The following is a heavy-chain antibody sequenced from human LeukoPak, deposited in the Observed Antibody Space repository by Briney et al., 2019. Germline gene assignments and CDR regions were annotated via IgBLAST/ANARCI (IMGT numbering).Heavy chain of an antibody. J-gene: IGHJ5*02. Sequence: PSETLSLTCTVSGGSISSYYWSWIRQPAGKGLEWIGRIYTSGSTNYNPSLESRVTMSVDTSKNQFSLKLSSVTAADTAVYYCASQGIFGGKRNNWFDPWGQGTLVTVSS. CDR1: GGSISSYY. D-gene: IGHD3-3*01. CDR2: IYTSGST. CDR3: ASQGIFGGKRNNWFDP. V-gene: IGHV4-4*07.